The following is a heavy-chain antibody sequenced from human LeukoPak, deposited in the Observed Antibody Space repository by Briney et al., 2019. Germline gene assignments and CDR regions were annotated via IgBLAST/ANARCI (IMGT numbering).Heavy chain of an antibody. Sequence: GGSLRLSCAASGGTFSSYAISWVRQAPGQGLEWMGGIIPIFGTANYAQKFQGRVTITADESTSTAYMELSSLRSEDTAVYYCARSVIVSGAFDIWGQGTMVTVSS. D-gene: IGHD2-21*01. J-gene: IGHJ3*02. CDR3: ARSVIVSGAFDI. CDR2: IIPIFGTA. CDR1: GGTFSSYA. V-gene: IGHV1-69*01.